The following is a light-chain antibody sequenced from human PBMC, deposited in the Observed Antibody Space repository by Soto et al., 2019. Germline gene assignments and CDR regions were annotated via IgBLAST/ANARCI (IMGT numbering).Light chain of an antibody. CDR3: QAWDSSTVV. CDR2: QDS. Sequence: SYELTQRPSVSVSPGQTASITCSGDKVGDKYACWYQQKPGQSPVLVIYQDSKRPSGIPERFSGSNSGNTATLTISGTQAMDEADYYCQAWDSSTVVFGVGTQLTVL. V-gene: IGLV3-1*01. CDR1: KVGDKY. J-gene: IGLJ2*01.